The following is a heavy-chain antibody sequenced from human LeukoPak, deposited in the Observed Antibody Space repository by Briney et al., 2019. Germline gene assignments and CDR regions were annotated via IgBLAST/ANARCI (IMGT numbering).Heavy chain of an antibody. CDR3: AKEGWFGELLSLFDY. D-gene: IGHD3-10*01. CDR2: ISYDGSNK. Sequence: PGGSLRLSCAASGFTFSSYGMHWVRQAPGKGLEWVAVISYDGSNKYYADSVKGRFTISRDNSKSTLYLQMNSLRAEDTAVYYCAKEGWFGELLSLFDYWGQGTLVTVSS. CDR1: GFTFSSYG. V-gene: IGHV3-30*18. J-gene: IGHJ4*02.